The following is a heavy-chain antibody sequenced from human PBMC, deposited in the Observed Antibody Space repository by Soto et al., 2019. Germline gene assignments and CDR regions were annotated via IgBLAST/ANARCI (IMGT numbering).Heavy chain of an antibody. J-gene: IGHJ4*02. D-gene: IGHD1-26*01. V-gene: IGHV3-21*01. Sequence: EVQLVESGGGLVKPGGSLRLSGAASGFTFSSYSMNWVRQAPGKGLEWVSSISSSSSYIYYADSVKGRFTISRDNAKNSLYLQMNSLRAEDTAVYYCARPSGSYYGGVDYFDYWGQGTLVTVSS. CDR3: ARPSGSYYGGVDYFDY. CDR2: ISSSSSYI. CDR1: GFTFSSYS.